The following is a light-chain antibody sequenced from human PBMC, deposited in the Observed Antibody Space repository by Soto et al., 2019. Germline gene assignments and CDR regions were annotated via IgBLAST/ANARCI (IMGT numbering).Light chain of an antibody. CDR1: SSNIGNNY. V-gene: IGLV2-14*01. J-gene: IGLJ1*01. CDR2: EVS. Sequence: QSVLTQPPSVSAAPGQKVTISCSGSSSNIGNNYVSWYQQLPGTAPKLMIYEVSNRPSGVSNRFSGSKSGNTASLTISGLQAEDEADYYCSSYTSSSTLEVFGTGTKLTVL. CDR3: SSYTSSSTLEV.